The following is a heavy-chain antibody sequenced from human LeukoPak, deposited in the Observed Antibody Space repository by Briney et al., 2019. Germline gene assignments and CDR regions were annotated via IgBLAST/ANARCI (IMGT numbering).Heavy chain of an antibody. Sequence: ASVKVSCKASGYTFTDYYMHWVRQAPGQGLEWMGWINPNSAGTDYAQNFQGRVTMTRDTSISTACMELSRLTSDDTAVYYCARDPQYNWGPLDYWGQGILVTVSS. CDR3: ARDPQYNWGPLDY. V-gene: IGHV1-2*02. CDR2: INPNSAGT. D-gene: IGHD1-20*01. CDR1: GYTFTDYY. J-gene: IGHJ4*02.